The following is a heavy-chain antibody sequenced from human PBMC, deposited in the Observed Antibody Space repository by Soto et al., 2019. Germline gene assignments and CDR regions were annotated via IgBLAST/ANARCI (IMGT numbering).Heavy chain of an antibody. D-gene: IGHD2-21*02. V-gene: IGHV4-30-4*01. CDR2: IYYSGST. CDR1: GGSISSGDYY. J-gene: IGHJ4*02. CDR3: AIDGGNSVYFDY. Sequence: QVQLQESGPGLVKPSQTLSLTCTVSGGSISSGDYYWSWIRQPPGKGLEWIWYIYYSGSTYYNPSLKRRVTISVDTSKNQFSLKLSSVTAADTAVYYCAIDGGNSVYFDYWGQGTLVTVSS.